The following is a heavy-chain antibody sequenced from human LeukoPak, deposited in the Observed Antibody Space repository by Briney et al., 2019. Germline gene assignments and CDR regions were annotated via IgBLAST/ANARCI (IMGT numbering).Heavy chain of an antibody. CDR2: ININGGRT. CDR3: AKVRFGESGDY. Sequence: PGGSLRLSCSVSGFTFSSYTMHWVRQAPGKGLEYVSSININGGRTYYADSVKGRFTISRDNSKNTLYLQMNSLRAEDTAVYYCAKVRFGESGDYWGQGTLVTVSS. CDR1: GFTFSSYT. D-gene: IGHD3-10*01. V-gene: IGHV3-64*04. J-gene: IGHJ4*02.